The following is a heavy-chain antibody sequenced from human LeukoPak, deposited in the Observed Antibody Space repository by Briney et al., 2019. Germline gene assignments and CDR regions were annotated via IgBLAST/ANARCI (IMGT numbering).Heavy chain of an antibody. CDR2: IIPIFGTA. Sequence: GASVKVSCKASGGTFSSYAISWVRQAPGQGLEWMGGIIPIFGTANYAQKFQGRVTVTADESTSTAYMELSSLRSEDTAVYYCASGWYSDRLFDYWGQGTLVTVSS. V-gene: IGHV1-69*13. CDR1: GGTFSSYA. J-gene: IGHJ4*02. CDR3: ASGWYSDRLFDY. D-gene: IGHD6-19*01.